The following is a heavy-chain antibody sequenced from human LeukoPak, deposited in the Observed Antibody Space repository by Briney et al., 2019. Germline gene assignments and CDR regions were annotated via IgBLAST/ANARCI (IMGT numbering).Heavy chain of an antibody. J-gene: IGHJ4*02. Sequence: ESLKISCKGSGYRFTDYWIAWVRQMPGKGLEWMGIIYPGDSDTTYSPSFQGQVTFSADKSISTAYLQWSSLKASDSGMYFCARRLSGYFNYWGQGTLVTVSS. CDR1: GYRFTDYW. V-gene: IGHV5-51*01. D-gene: IGHD7-27*01. CDR2: IYPGDSDT. CDR3: ARRLSGYFNY.